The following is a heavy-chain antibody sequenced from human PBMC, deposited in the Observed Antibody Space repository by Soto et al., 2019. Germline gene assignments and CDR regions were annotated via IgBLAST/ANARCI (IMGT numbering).Heavy chain of an antibody. CDR2: IYTSGST. CDR1: GGSTSSYY. V-gene: IGHV4-4*07. D-gene: IGHD6-13*01. Sequence: SETLSLTCTVSGGSTSSYYWSWIRQPAGKGLEWIGRIYTSGSTNYNPSLKSQVTMSVDTSKNQFSLKLSSVTAADTAVYYCARVGQQLVADYWGQGTLVTVSS. J-gene: IGHJ4*02. CDR3: ARVGQQLVADY.